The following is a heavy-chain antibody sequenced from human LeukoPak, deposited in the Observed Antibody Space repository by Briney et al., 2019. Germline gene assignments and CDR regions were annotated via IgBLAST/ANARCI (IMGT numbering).Heavy chain of an antibody. CDR2: IYPGDSDT. Sequence: ESLKISCKGSGYSFTSYWIGWVRQMPGKGLEWMGIIYPGDSDTRYSPSFQGQVTISADKSISTAYLQWSSLKASDTAMYYCARLYERYSSSWYYYYYMDVWGKGTTVTVSS. J-gene: IGHJ6*03. V-gene: IGHV5-51*01. CDR3: ARLYERYSSSWYYYYYMDV. D-gene: IGHD6-13*01. CDR1: GYSFTSYW.